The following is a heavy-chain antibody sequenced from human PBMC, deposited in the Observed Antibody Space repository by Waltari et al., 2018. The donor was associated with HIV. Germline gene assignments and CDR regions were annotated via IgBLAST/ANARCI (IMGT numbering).Heavy chain of an antibody. CDR2: IKSKTDGGTT. V-gene: IGHV3-15*01. Sequence: EVQLVESGGGLVMPGGSLRLSCAATGFTFTNAWMTWVRQAPGKVLEWFGRIKSKTDGGTTDYASPLRGRFTISRDDSTNTRYLQMNSQEAVETAVYYCTTARIDYWGRGTLVTVSS. CDR1: GFTFTNAW. CDR3: TTARIDY. J-gene: IGHJ4*02.